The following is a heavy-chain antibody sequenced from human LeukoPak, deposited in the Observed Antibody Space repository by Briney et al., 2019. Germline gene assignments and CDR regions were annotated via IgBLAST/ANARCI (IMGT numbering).Heavy chain of an antibody. V-gene: IGHV3-7*03. J-gene: IGHJ3*01. D-gene: IGHD3-22*01. Sequence: PGGSLRLSCSASGFTFSTYWMSWVRQAPGKGLEWVANMRRDGNEIYYLDSVRGRFAISRDDSKNTAYLQMNSLKTEDTAVYYCTRRSADDSSGYWGSWGQGTVVTVSS. CDR3: TRRSADDSSGYWGS. CDR1: GFTFSTYW. CDR2: MRRDGNEI.